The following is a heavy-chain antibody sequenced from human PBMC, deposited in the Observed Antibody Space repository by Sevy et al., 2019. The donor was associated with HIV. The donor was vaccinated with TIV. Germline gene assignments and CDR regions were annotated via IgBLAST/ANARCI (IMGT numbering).Heavy chain of an antibody. V-gene: IGHV1-18*01. CDR3: VRGTTFYDFWTGGDY. D-gene: IGHD3-3*01. CDR2: ISGFNGDT. CDR1: GYTFTNYA. Sequence: ASLKVSCKASGYTFTNYAISWVRQAPGQGLEWMGWISGFNGDTKNAEKFQGRFTMTTDTSTKTAYMDLRSLRSDDTAVYYCVRGTTFYDFWTGGDYWGQGTLVTVS. J-gene: IGHJ4*02.